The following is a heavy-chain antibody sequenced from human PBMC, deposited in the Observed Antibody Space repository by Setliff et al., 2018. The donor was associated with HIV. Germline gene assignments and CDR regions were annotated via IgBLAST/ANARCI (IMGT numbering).Heavy chain of an antibody. V-gene: IGHV4-30-2*01. CDR2: IYHVGGT. Sequence: NPSETLSLTCAVSGVSIGSGGYSWSWIRQPPGRGLEWVGYIYHVGGTYYNPSLRSRVTISVDRSKNLFSLKLTSVTAADTAVYYCAKGPVSGVDLWGQGTLVTVSS. J-gene: IGHJ5*02. CDR3: AKGPVSGVDL. D-gene: IGHD2-15*01. CDR1: GVSIGSGGYS.